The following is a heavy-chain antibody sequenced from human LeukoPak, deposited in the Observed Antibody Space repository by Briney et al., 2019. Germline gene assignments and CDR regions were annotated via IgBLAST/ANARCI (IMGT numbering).Heavy chain of an antibody. D-gene: IGHD4-17*01. CDR3: ARGFSFYGDYSMDFYYYYMDV. V-gene: IGHV3-74*01. CDR2: INSDGSST. Sequence: GGSLRLSCAASGFTFSSYWMHWVRQAPGKGLVWVSRINSDGSSTSYADSVKGRFTISRDNDKNTLYLQMNSLRAEDTAVYYCARGFSFYGDYSMDFYYYYMDVWGKGTTVTVSS. CDR1: GFTFSSYW. J-gene: IGHJ6*03.